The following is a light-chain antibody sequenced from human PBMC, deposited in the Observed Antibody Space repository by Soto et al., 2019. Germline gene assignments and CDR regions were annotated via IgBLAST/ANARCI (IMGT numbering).Light chain of an antibody. CDR2: DAS. CDR1: QSVTNNY. J-gene: IGKJ1*01. Sequence: EIVLTQSPGTLSLSPGERGTLSCRASQSVTNNYVAWYQQKPGQAPRLLIHDASSRATGTPDRFSGSGSGTDFTLTIDRLEPEDFAVYFCQQCATSPLTFGQGTRVDIK. V-gene: IGKV3-20*01. CDR3: QQCATSPLT.